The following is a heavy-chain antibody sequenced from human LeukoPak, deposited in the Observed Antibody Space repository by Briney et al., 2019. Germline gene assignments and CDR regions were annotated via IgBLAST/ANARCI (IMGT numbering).Heavy chain of an antibody. CDR3: AKLLDNDISGDPGTLDV. D-gene: IGHD3-22*01. CDR1: GGSHHGHY. J-gene: IGHJ3*01. V-gene: IGHV4-59*11. Sequence: SETLSLTCTVSGGSHHGHYWSWIRQPPGKRLEWIGYVSYTGRTKYDPSLQSRATISIDTSTSPFCLKLSSVTSADTAVYSCAKLLDNDISGDPGTLDVWVQGTKVIVSS. CDR2: VSYTGRT.